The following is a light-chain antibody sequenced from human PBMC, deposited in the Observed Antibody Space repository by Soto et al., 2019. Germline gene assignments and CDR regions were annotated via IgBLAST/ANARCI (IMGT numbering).Light chain of an antibody. V-gene: IGKV1-5*01. CDR3: QQSYSTPIT. J-gene: IGKJ5*01. Sequence: DIQVTQSPSTLSESXXDRVTITCGASQSISSWLAWYQQKPGKAPKXXIYDASSLESGVPSRFSGSGAGTEFTLTISSLQPEDFATYYCQQSYSTPITFGQGTRLEIK. CDR1: QSISSW. CDR2: DAS.